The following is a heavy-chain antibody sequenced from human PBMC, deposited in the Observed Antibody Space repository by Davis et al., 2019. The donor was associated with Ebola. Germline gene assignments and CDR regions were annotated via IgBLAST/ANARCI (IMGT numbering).Heavy chain of an antibody. CDR1: GGSFSSYY. J-gene: IGHJ3*02. CDR2: INHSGST. Sequence: SETLSLTCAVYGGSFSSYYWSWIRQSPGKGLEWIGEINHSGSTNYNPSLKSRVTISVDTSKNQFSLKVTSVTAADTAVYYCARVQLLWFGELYRENAFDIWGQGTMVTVSS. CDR3: ARVQLLWFGELYRENAFDI. V-gene: IGHV4-34*01. D-gene: IGHD3-10*01.